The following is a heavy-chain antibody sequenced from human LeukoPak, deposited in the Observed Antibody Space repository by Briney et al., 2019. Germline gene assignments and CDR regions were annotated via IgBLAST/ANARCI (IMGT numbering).Heavy chain of an antibody. Sequence: SETLSLTCAVSGGSMSISAYFWGWIRQLPGKGLEWLGDIYYSGSTYDNPSLKSRVTLSVDTSKKQLVLNMTSLTAADTAVYYCARRWELLDNAFDIWGQGTLVTVSS. CDR3: ARRWELLDNAFDI. CDR2: IYYSGST. V-gene: IGHV4-39*06. D-gene: IGHD1-26*01. J-gene: IGHJ3*02. CDR1: GGSMSISAYF.